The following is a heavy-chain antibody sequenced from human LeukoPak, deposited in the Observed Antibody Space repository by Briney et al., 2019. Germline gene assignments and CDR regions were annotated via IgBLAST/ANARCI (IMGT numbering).Heavy chain of an antibody. V-gene: IGHV1-69*05. D-gene: IGHD3-22*01. CDR3: AREARATIVGLNWFDP. CDR2: IIPIFGTA. J-gene: IGHJ5*02. Sequence: SVKVSCKASGGTFSSYAISWVRQAPGQGLEWMGGIIPIFGTANYAQKFQGRVTITTDESTSTAYMELSSLRSEDTAVYYCAREARATIVGLNWFDPWGLGTLVTVSS. CDR1: GGTFSSYA.